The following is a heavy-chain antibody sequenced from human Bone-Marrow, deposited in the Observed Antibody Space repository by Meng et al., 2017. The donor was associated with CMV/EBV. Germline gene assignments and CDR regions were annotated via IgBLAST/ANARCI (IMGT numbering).Heavy chain of an antibody. CDR2: ISPDGTNT. CDR3: ARRGDDWNDYFDY. V-gene: IGHV3-74*01. J-gene: IGHJ4*02. D-gene: IGHD1-1*01. CDR1: GFTFSSRW. Sequence: GESLKISCAASGFTFSSRWMHWVRQAPGKELVWVSHISPDGTNTRYADSVKGRFTISRDNARNTLYLQMTSLRAEDTAMYFCARRGDDWNDYFDYWGRGTLVTVPS.